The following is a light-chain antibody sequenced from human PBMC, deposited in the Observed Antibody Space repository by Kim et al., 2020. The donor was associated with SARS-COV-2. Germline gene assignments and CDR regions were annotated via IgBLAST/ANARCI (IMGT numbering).Light chain of an antibody. J-gene: IGLJ3*02. CDR2: GKN. Sequence: SSELTQDPAVSVALAQTVRITCQGDSLRSYYASWYQQKPGQAPVRVIYGKNNRPSGIPDRFSGSSSGNTASLTITGAQAEDEADYYCNSWDSSGNFWVFGGGTQLTVL. CDR1: SLRSYY. V-gene: IGLV3-19*02. CDR3: NSWDSSGNFWV.